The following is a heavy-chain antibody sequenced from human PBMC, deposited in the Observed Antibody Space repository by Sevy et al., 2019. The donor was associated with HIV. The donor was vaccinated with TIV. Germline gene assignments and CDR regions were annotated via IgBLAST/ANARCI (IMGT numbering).Heavy chain of an antibody. J-gene: IGHJ4*02. Sequence: GGSLRLSCAASGFTFSSYSMNWVRQAPGKGLEWVSSISSSSYIYYADSVKGRFTISRDNAKNSLYLQMNSLRAEDTAVYYCARDARFGGAGIDYWGQGTLVTVSS. CDR2: ISSSSYI. D-gene: IGHD3-10*01. CDR3: ARDARFGGAGIDY. CDR1: GFTFSSYS. V-gene: IGHV3-21*01.